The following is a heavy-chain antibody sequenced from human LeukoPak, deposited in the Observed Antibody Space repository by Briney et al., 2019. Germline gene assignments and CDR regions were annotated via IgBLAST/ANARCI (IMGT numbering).Heavy chain of an antibody. V-gene: IGHV4-30-2*01. CDR2: ISHSGTT. CDR3: ARVYDASVLYFDY. CDR1: GGSISSGGHS. J-gene: IGHJ4*02. D-gene: IGHD5/OR15-5a*01. Sequence: SETLSLTCAVSGGSISSGGHSWSWIRQPPGKGLEWLGYISHSGTTYYNLSLKSRVTISVDRSKNQFSLQLNSVTVADSAVYYCARVYDASVLYFDYWGRGTLVTVSS.